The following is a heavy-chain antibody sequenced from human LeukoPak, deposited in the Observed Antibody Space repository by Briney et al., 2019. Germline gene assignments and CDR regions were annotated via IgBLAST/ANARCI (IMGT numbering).Heavy chain of an antibody. Sequence: GGSLRLSCAASGFTFSSCGFNWVRQAPGKGLEWVSSTGPTGTDRYYADSVRGRFTISRDNAKNSMYLQMDSLRDEDTAVYYCATETIGRHYDYWGQGTLLTVSS. CDR1: GFTFSSCG. J-gene: IGHJ4*02. CDR2: TGPTGTDR. CDR3: ATETIGRHYDY. V-gene: IGHV3-21*01. D-gene: IGHD1-14*01.